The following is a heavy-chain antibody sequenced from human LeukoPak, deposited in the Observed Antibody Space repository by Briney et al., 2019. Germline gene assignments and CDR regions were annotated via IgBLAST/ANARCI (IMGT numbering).Heavy chain of an antibody. D-gene: IGHD6-19*01. J-gene: IGHJ4*02. V-gene: IGHV3-21*01. CDR3: ARGGRSSCWYYFDY. Sequence: GGSLRLSCAASGFTFSSYSMNWVRQAPGKGLEWVSSISSSSSYIYYADSVKGRFTISRDNAKNSLYLQMNSLRAEDTAVYYCARGGRSSCWYYFDYWGQGTLVTVSS. CDR2: ISSSSSYI. CDR1: GFTFSSYS.